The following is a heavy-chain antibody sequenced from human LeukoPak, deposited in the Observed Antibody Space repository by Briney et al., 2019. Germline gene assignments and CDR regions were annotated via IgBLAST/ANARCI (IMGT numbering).Heavy chain of an antibody. CDR2: IYYSGST. CDR3: AREITGTTWAFDI. Sequence: PSETLSLTCTVSGGSISSAYSYWSWIRQPPGKGLEWIGYIYYSGSTKYNPSLKSRVTISVDTSKNQFSLRLSSVTAADTAVYYCAREITGTTWAFDIWGQGTLVTVSS. D-gene: IGHD1-7*01. CDR1: GGSISSAYSY. J-gene: IGHJ3*02. V-gene: IGHV4-61*01.